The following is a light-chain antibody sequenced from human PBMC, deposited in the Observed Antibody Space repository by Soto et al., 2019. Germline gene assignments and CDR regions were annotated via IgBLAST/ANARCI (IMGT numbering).Light chain of an antibody. V-gene: IGKV3-15*01. CDR2: GAS. CDR1: QSVSSN. CDR3: QQYNNWPPIT. J-gene: IGKJ5*01. Sequence: IVMTHSPATLSVSPGERATLSFGASQSVSSNLAWYQQKPGQAPRLLIYGASTRATGIPARFSGSGSGTEFTLTISSLQSEDFAVYYCQQYNNWPPITFGQGTRLEIK.